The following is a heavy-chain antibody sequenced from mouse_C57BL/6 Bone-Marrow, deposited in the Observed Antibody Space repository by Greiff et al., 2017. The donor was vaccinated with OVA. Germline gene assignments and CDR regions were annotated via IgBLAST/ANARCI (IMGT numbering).Heavy chain of an antibody. CDR3: ARGRTVYYFDY. D-gene: IGHD4-1*01. J-gene: IGHJ2*01. V-gene: IGHV1-50*01. CDR1: GYTFTSYW. CDR2: IDPSDSYT. Sequence: QVQLQQSGAELVKPGASVKLSCKASGYTFTSYWMQWVKQRPGQGLEWIGEIDPSDSYTNYNQKFKGKATLTVDTSSSTAYMQLSSLTSEDSAVYYCARGRTVYYFDYWGQGTTLTVSS.